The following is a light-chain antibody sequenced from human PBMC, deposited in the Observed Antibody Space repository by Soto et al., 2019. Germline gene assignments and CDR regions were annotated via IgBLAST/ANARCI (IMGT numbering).Light chain of an antibody. J-gene: IGKJ3*01. CDR1: QGIRND. V-gene: IGKV1-17*01. Sequence: DIQMTQSPSSLSASVGDRVTITCRASQGIRNDLGWYQQKPGKAPKRLIYAASSLQSGIPSRFGGNGSGREFSLTISSLQTEDFATYYGLEHNSLPFTFGPGTKVDIK. CDR3: LEHNSLPFT. CDR2: AAS.